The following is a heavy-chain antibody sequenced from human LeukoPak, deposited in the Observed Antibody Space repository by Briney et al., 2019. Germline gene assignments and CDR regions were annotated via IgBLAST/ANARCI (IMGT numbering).Heavy chain of an antibody. D-gene: IGHD2-2*01. CDR2: IYYSGST. Sequence: PSETLSLTCTVSGGSISSGDYYWSWIRQPPGKGLEWIGYIYYSGSTYYNPSLKSRVSISVDTSKNQFSLKLSSVTAATPAVYYCARGRTLTMHYIVVVPAAHPNFFDYWGQGALVTVSS. V-gene: IGHV4-30-4*08. CDR1: GGSISSGDYY. J-gene: IGHJ4*02. CDR3: ARGRTLTMHYIVVVPAAHPNFFDY.